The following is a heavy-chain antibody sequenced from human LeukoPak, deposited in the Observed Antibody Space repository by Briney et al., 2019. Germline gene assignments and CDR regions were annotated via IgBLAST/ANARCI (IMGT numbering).Heavy chain of an antibody. Sequence: ASLRVSSKASGYTFTIYYMHSVRQTPGQGLEWMGLINPSVGSTSYAQKFQGRVTMTRDTSTSTVYMELSSLRSEDTAVYYCARDVYSYGSNWFDPWGQGTLVTVSS. CDR2: INPSVGST. CDR1: GYTFTIYY. D-gene: IGHD5-18*01. J-gene: IGHJ5*02. V-gene: IGHV1-46*01. CDR3: ARDVYSYGSNWFDP.